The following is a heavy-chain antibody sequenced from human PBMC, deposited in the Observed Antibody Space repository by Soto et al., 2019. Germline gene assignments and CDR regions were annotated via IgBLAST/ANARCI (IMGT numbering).Heavy chain of an antibody. V-gene: IGHV4-30-4*01. CDR1: GGSISSGDYY. Sequence: TSETLSLTCTVSGGSISSGDYYWSWIRQPPGKGLEWIGYIYYSGSTYYNPSLKSRVTISVDTSKNQFSLKLSSVTAADTAVYYCARDWTPTGPFDYWGQGTLVTVSS. J-gene: IGHJ4*02. CDR3: ARDWTPTGPFDY. CDR2: IYYSGST. D-gene: IGHD3-3*01.